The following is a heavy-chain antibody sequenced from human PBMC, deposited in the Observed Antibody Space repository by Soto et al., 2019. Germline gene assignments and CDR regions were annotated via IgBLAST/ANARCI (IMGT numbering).Heavy chain of an antibody. CDR3: ARDSRGYGDRFDY. V-gene: IGHV4-30-4*01. CDR2: IYYSGST. J-gene: IGHJ4*02. D-gene: IGHD4-17*01. Sequence: QVQLQESGPGLVKPSQTLSLTCTVSGGSISSGDYYWTWIRQPPGKGLEWIGYIYYSGSTYYNPSLKSRVTISLDTSKNQFSLKLSSVTAADTAVYYCARDSRGYGDRFDYWGQGTLVTVSS. CDR1: GGSISSGDYY.